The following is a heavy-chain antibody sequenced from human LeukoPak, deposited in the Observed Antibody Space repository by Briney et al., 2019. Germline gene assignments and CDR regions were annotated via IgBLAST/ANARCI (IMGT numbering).Heavy chain of an antibody. Sequence: EASVKVSCKASGYTFTNYYMVWVRQAPGQGLEWMGIINPSGGSTTYAQKFQGRVTVTRDTSTSTVYMELSSLRSEDTAIYYCARGGPGDMYNFFDPWGQGTLVTVSS. J-gene: IGHJ5*02. V-gene: IGHV1-46*01. D-gene: IGHD3-16*01. CDR3: ARGGPGDMYNFFDP. CDR2: INPSGGST. CDR1: GYTFTNYY.